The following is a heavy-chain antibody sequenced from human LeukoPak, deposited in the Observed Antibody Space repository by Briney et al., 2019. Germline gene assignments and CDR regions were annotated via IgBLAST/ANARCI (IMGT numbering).Heavy chain of an antibody. CDR3: AKDPYYDSSGYGDY. J-gene: IGHJ4*02. CDR1: GFTFSSYG. V-gene: IGHV3-23*01. CDR2: ISGSGGST. Sequence: GGTLRLSCAASGFTFSSYGMSWVRQAPGKGLEWVSAISGSGGSTYYADSVKGRFTTSRDNSKNTLYLQMNSLRAEDTAVYYCAKDPYYDSSGYGDYWGQGTLVTVSS. D-gene: IGHD3-22*01.